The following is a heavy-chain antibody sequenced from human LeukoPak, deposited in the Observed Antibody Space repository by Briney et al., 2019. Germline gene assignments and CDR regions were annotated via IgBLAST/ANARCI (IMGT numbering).Heavy chain of an antibody. CDR1: GGTFSSYA. CDR3: AVAGVVAANGYYYYYYMDV. D-gene: IGHD2-15*01. Sequence: ASVKVSCKASGGTFSSYAISWVRQAPGQGLEWMGGIIPIFGTANYAQKFQGRVTITADESTSTAYMELSSLRSEDTAMYYCAVAGVVAANGYYYYYYMDVWGKGTTVTVSS. CDR2: IIPIFGTA. J-gene: IGHJ6*03. V-gene: IGHV1-69*13.